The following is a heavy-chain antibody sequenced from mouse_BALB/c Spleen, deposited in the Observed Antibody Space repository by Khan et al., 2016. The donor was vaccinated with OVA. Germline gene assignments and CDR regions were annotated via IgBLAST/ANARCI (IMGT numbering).Heavy chain of an antibody. J-gene: IGHJ4*01. CDR1: GFPLTHYS. Sequence: QVQLNELGTCPVAPSQSPSITLPFPGFPLTHYSFSWIRQPPGKGLEWLGVIWVTGSKYYNSILQPRLSISKDNFKSQVFLMMNSLQADDTAMYYWARDPPYYSMDYWGQGTSVTVSS. V-gene: IGHV2-6-5*01. CDR2: IWVTGSK. CDR3: ARDPPYYSMDY.